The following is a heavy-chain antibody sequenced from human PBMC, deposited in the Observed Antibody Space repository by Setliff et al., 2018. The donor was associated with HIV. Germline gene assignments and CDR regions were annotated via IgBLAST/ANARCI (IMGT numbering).Heavy chain of an antibody. CDR1: GDSISSGSYF. V-gene: IGHV4-39*02. CDR2: IYYTGFA. D-gene: IGHD1-1*01. Sequence: SETLSLTCSVSGDSISSGSYFWGWIRQTPGRGLEWIGNIYYTGFAYYNPSLKSRVTISLDTSKTHFFLNLTSVTDADTAVYFCTREGRGDSAMATTRIDYWGQGKLVTV. CDR3: TREGRGDSAMATTRIDY. J-gene: IGHJ4*02.